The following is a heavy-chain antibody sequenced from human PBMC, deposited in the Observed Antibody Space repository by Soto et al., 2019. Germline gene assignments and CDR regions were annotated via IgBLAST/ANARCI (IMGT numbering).Heavy chain of an antibody. J-gene: IGHJ4*02. V-gene: IGHV3-74*01. CDR1: GFIFSMYW. CDR3: TRGPRPTSIGTGAF. D-gene: IGHD1-1*01. Sequence: GGSLRLSCETSGFIFSMYWMHWVRQVRGKGPQWVARITDDGSTTYYAASVEGRFTISRDNAKNALYLQMTSLRADDTAVYYCTRGPRPTSIGTGAFWGQGTLVTVSS. CDR2: ITDDGSTT.